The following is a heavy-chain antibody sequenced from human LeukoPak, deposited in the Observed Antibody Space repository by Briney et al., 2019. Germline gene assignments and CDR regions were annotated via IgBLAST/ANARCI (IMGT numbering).Heavy chain of an antibody. CDR3: ARIEDVTRGYNHAYYFDY. CDR2: IFYNGNT. D-gene: IGHD5-18*01. Sequence: SQTLSLTCAVSGGSISSGGYSWSWIRQPPGKGLEWIGNIFYNGNTYYNPSLKSRVTMSIDTSKKQFSLKLRTATAADTAVYYCARIEDVTRGYNHAYYFDYWGQGTLVTVSS. V-gene: IGHV4-30-2*03. J-gene: IGHJ4*02. CDR1: GGSISSGGYS.